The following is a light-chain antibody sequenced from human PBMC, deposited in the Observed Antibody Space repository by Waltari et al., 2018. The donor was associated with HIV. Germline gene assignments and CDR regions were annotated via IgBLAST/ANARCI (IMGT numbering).Light chain of an antibody. CDR2: LAS. Sequence: DIRMTQSPSTLSASIGDRVTITCRASQNIGNYLAWYQQRPGKAPKLLISLASSLERGVPVRFSGSGSGSEFTLTISSLQYEDYATYYCQQFETYYTFGQGTRLEMK. V-gene: IGKV1-5*03. CDR3: QQFETYYT. J-gene: IGKJ2*01. CDR1: QNIGNY.